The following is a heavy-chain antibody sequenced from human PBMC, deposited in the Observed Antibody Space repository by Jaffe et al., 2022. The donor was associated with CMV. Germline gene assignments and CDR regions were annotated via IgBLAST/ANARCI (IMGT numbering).Heavy chain of an antibody. J-gene: IGHJ4*02. CDR3: ARGDGAPPDSYSAAFDY. D-gene: IGHD1-26*01. CDR2: IYSGGST. CDR1: GFTVSSNY. V-gene: IGHV3-53*01. Sequence: EVQLVESGGGLIQPGGSLRLSCAASGFTVSSNYMSWVRQAPGKGLEWVSVIYSGGSTYYADSVKGRFTISRDNSKNTLYLQMNSLRAEDTAVYYCARGDGAPPDSYSAAFDYWGQGTLVTVSS.